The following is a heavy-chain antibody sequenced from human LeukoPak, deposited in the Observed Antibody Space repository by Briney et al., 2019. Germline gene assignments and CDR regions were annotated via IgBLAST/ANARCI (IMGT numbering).Heavy chain of an antibody. CDR1: GFTFSSYS. J-gene: IGHJ4*02. V-gene: IGHV3-66*01. D-gene: IGHD4-23*01. CDR2: ICSGGST. Sequence: PGGSLRLSCAASGFTFSSYSMNWVCQAPGKGLEWVSVICSGGSTYYADSVKGRFTISRDNFKNTLYLQMNSLRAEDTAVYYCGGNSDYWGQGILVTVSS. CDR3: GGNSDY.